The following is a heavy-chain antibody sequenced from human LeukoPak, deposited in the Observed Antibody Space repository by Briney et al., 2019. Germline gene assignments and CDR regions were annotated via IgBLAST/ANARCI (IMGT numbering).Heavy chain of an antibody. CDR1: GFTFSSYW. J-gene: IGHJ3*02. D-gene: IGHD5-24*01. CDR3: ARDRDGHGRRYAFDI. CDR2: IKQDGSEK. Sequence: GGSLRLSCAASGFTFSSYWMSWVRQAPGKGLEWVANIKQDGSEKYYVDPVKGRFTISRDNAKNSLYLQMNSLRAEDTAVYYCARDRDGHGRRYAFDIWGQGTMVTVSS. V-gene: IGHV3-7*01.